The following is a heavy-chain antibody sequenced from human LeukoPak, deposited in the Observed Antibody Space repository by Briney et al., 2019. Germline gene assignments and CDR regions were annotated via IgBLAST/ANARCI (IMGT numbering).Heavy chain of an antibody. CDR2: ISYDGSNK. D-gene: IGHD6-13*01. CDR1: GFTFSSYS. J-gene: IGHJ5*02. V-gene: IGHV3-30-3*01. Sequence: GGSLRLSCAASGFTFSSYSMHWVRQAPGKGLEGVAVISYDGSNKYYADSVKGRFTISRDNSKNTLYLQMNSLRAEDTAVYYCARDGIAGYNWFDPWGQGTLVTVSS. CDR3: ARDGIAGYNWFDP.